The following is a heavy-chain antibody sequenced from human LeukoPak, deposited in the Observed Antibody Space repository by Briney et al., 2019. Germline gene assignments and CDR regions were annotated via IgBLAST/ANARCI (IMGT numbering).Heavy chain of an antibody. CDR3: ARQGSCDSTRCYVYYHSGMDV. Sequence: GESLKISCKGSGYRFTTYWIGWVRQMPGKGLEWMGIINPDNSDTRYSPSFQGQVTISADKSTSTAYLPWSSLKTSDTAMYYCARQGSCDSTRCYVYYHSGMDVWGQGTTVTVSS. CDR1: GYRFTTYW. V-gene: IGHV5-51*01. D-gene: IGHD2-2*01. CDR2: INPDNSDT. J-gene: IGHJ6*02.